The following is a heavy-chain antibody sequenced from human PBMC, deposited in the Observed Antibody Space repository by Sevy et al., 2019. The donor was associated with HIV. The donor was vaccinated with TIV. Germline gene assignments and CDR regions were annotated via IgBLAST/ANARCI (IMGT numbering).Heavy chain of an antibody. D-gene: IGHD3-16*01. CDR2: ISSGGSTK. V-gene: IGHV3-11*01. CDR1: GFTFSDHY. CDR3: AREDRRREGEPYFDY. J-gene: IGHJ4*02. Sequence: GESLKISCAASGFTFSDHYMSWIRQAPGKGLEWVSFISSGGSTKYYGDSVRGRFTISRDNAKNSLYLQMNSVRAENTAVYYCAREDRRREGEPYFDYWGQGTLVTVSS.